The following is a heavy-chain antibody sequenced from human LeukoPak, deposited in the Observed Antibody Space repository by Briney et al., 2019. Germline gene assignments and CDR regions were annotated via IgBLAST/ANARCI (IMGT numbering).Heavy chain of an antibody. J-gene: IGHJ4*02. CDR2: INHSGST. CDR1: GGSFSGYY. CDR3: ASPPYSSSWTAPRYFDY. V-gene: IGHV4-34*01. D-gene: IGHD6-13*01. Sequence: PSETLSLTCAVYGGSFSGYYWSWIRQPPGKGREWSGEINHSGSTNYNPSLKSRVTISVDTSKNRFSLKLSSVTAADTAVYYCASPPYSSSWTAPRYFDYWGQGTLVTVSS.